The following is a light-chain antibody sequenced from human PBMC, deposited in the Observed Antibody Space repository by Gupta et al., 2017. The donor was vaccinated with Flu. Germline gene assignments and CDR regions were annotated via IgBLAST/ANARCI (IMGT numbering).Light chain of an antibody. CDR3: SSYAGSNNLV. CDR2: EVN. Sequence: QSALTQPPSASGSPGQSVAISCPGTSSDIGRYNYVSWYQQHPGKAPKLMIYEVNKRPSGVPDRFSGSKSGNTASLTVSGLQVEDEAEYYCSSYAGSNNLVFGGGTKLTVL. J-gene: IGLJ3*02. V-gene: IGLV2-8*01. CDR1: SSDIGRYNY.